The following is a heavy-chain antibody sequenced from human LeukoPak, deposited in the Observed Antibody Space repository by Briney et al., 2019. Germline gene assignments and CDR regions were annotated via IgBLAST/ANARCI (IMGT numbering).Heavy chain of an antibody. CDR2: ISSNGGSP. CDR1: GFTFSRYA. J-gene: IGHJ3*02. V-gene: IGHV3-64*01. CDR3: ARVHPGFSDAFDI. Sequence: PGGSLRLSCAASGFTFSRYAIQWVRQAPGKRLEYVSAISSNGGSPSYANSVKGRFTISRDNSKNTLYLQMGNLRAEDMAVYYCARVHPGFSDAFDIWGPGTMVTVSS.